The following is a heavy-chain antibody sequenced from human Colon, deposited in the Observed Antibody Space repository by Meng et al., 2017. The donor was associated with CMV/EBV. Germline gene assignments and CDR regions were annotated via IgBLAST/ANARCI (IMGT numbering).Heavy chain of an antibody. CDR2: VRQSESP. D-gene: IGHD1-14*01. V-gene: IGHV4-30-2*06. J-gene: IGHJ4*02. CDR3: TRDHGNVFNDYYFQY. CDR1: GASISDGSYS. Sequence: SGASISDGSYSWTWIRQSPGKGLEWIGYVRQSESPYYNPSLKSRVTMSLDKSKNQFSLHLSSVTAADTAVYYCTRDHGNVFNDYYFQYWGQGILVTVSS.